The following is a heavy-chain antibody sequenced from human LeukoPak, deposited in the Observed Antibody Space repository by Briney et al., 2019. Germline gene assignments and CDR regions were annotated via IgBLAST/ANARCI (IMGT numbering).Heavy chain of an antibody. CDR1: GGSISSYY. J-gene: IGHJ4*02. CDR3: ARVAYSSGSYFFDY. CDR2: IYYSGST. Sequence: MPSETLSLTCTVSGGSISSYYWSWLRQPPGKGLEWIGDIYYSGSTNSNPSHKSRVTISVDTSRNHLSLKLSSVTAADTALYYCARVAYSSGSYFFDYWGQGTLVTVSS. V-gene: IGHV4-59*08. D-gene: IGHD6-19*01.